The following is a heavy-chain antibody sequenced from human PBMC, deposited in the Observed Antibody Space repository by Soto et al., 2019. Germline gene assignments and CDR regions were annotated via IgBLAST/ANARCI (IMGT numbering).Heavy chain of an antibody. V-gene: IGHV4-34*01. D-gene: IGHD5-18*01. CDR2: INHSGST. CDR1: GGSFSGYY. CDR3: ASVIRGYSYGYSRY. Sequence: SETLSLTCAVYGGSFSGYYWSWIRQPPGKGLEWIGEINHSGSTNYNPSLKSRVTISVDTSKNQFSLKPSSVTAADTAVYYCASVIRGYSYGYSRYWGQGTLVTVS. J-gene: IGHJ4*02.